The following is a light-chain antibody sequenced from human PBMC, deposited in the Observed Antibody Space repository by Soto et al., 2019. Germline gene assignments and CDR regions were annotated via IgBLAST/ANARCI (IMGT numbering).Light chain of an antibody. CDR2: HAS. CDR3: QQSSNGPRGT. V-gene: IGKV3-11*01. Sequence: EILLPQSPATLSLSPGERATLSCRARQTVSSYLAWYQQKPGQAPRPLIYHASNRASGIPARFSGSESGTDFTLTISSVEPEDFAGYYCQQSSNGPRGTLGGGAKVDIK. CDR1: QTVSSY. J-gene: IGKJ4*01.